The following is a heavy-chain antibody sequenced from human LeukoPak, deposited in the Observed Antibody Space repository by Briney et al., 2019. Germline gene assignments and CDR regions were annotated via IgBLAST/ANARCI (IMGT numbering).Heavy chain of an antibody. CDR2: IGRDSGT. CDR3: VVEEVVSTITGRGNRIDY. V-gene: IGHV3-48*04. D-gene: IGHD4-23*01. CDR1: GFSFSDYN. J-gene: IGHJ4*02. Sequence: GGSLRLSCAVYGFSFSDYNMNWVRQAPGKGLEWISYIGRDSGTMYADSVRGRFTTARDNTRKSLYLQMDGLRAEDTAVYHCVVEEVVSTITGRGNRIDYRGQGIQVIVSS.